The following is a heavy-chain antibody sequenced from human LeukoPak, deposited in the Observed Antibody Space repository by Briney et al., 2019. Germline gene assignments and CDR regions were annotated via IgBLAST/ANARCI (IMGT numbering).Heavy chain of an antibody. V-gene: IGHV4-59*01. Sequence: PSETLSLTCTVSGGSMSSYYWSWLRQPPGKGLEWIGYIYYSGSTNYNPSLKSRVTISVDTSKNQFSLKLSSVTAADTAVYYCARGDTMPLYYFGYSGQGTLVTVSS. CDR3: ARGDTMPLYYFGY. J-gene: IGHJ4*02. CDR1: GGSMSSYY. CDR2: IYYSGST. D-gene: IGHD2-2*01.